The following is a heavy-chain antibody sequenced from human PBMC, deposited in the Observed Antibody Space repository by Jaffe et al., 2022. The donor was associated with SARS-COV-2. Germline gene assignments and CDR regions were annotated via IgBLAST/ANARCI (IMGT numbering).Heavy chain of an antibody. Sequence: EVQLVESGGGLVQPGGSLRLSCAASGFTFSGYDMHWVRQGTGKALEWVSGIGTGGDTHYPGSVKGRFTISRENGRNSLYLQMNSLRAGDTAVYYCARGFGGGDSTMFDYWGQGALVTVSS. CDR1: GFTFSGYD. J-gene: IGHJ4*02. CDR3: ARGFGGGDSTMFDY. V-gene: IGHV3-13*01. D-gene: IGHD2-21*02. CDR2: IGTGGDT.